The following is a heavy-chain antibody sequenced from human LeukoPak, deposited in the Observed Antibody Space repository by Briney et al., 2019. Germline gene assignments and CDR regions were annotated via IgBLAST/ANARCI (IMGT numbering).Heavy chain of an antibody. CDR1: GGSISSSNHY. D-gene: IGHD7-27*01. CDR2: IYYSGST. Sequence: SETLSLTCTVSGGSISSSNHYWAWIRQPPGKGLEWIGSIYYSGSTYYNPSLKSRVTISVDTSKSQFSLKLSSVTAADTAVYYCARRKRTGDHLDFWGQGTLVTVSS. J-gene: IGHJ4*02. CDR3: ARRKRTGDHLDF. V-gene: IGHV4-39*01.